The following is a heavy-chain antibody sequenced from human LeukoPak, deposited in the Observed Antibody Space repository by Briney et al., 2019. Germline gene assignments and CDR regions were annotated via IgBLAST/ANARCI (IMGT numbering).Heavy chain of an antibody. J-gene: IGHJ3*02. D-gene: IGHD6-19*01. CDR1: GFTFSSYA. CDR3: AKDRLSGWPNDAFDI. CDR2: ITGSGGRT. Sequence: GGSPRLSCAASGFTFSSYAMSWVRQAPGKGLEWVSAITGSGGRTYYADSVKGRFTISRDNSKNTLYLQMNSLRAEDTAVYCCAKDRLSGWPNDAFDIWGQGTMVTVSS. V-gene: IGHV3-23*01.